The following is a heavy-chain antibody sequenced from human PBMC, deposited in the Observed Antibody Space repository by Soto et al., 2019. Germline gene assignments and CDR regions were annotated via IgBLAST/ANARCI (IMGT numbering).Heavy chain of an antibody. J-gene: IGHJ4*02. D-gene: IGHD3-22*01. V-gene: IGHV4-30-2*01. Sequence: PSETLSLTCAVSGGSISSGGYSWSWIRQPPGKGLEWIGYIYHSGSTYYNPSLKSRVTISVDRSKNQFSLKLSSVTAADTAVYYCARATSSGYYPFDYWGQGTLVTVSS. CDR1: GGSISSGGYS. CDR2: IYHSGST. CDR3: ARATSSGYYPFDY.